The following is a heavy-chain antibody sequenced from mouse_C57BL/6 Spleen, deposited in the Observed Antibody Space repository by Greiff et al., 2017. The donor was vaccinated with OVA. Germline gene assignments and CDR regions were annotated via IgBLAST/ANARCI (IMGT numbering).Heavy chain of an antibody. D-gene: IGHD4-1*01. Sequence: EVKLMEPGPGLVKPSQSLYLTCSVSGYSITSGYYWNLIRQFPGNKLEWMGYIRDDGSNNYNPSLKNRISITLDTSKNQFFLKLNSVTTEDTATYYCARAGTWYFDVWGTGTTVTVSS. J-gene: IGHJ1*03. CDR2: IRDDGSN. CDR3: ARAGTWYFDV. V-gene: IGHV3-6*01. CDR1: GYSITSGYY.